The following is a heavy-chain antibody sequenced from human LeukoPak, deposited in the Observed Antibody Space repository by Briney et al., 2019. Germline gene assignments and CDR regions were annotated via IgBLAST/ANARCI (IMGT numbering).Heavy chain of an antibody. CDR1: GFTFSSYG. Sequence: GGSLRLSCAASGFTFSSYGMHWVRQAPGKGLEWVAVISYDGSNKYYADSVKGRFTISRDDSKNSLYLQMNSLKTEDTAVYYCASSGSYSPLDYWGQGTLVTVSS. CDR3: ASSGSYSPLDY. CDR2: ISYDGSNK. J-gene: IGHJ4*02. D-gene: IGHD1-26*01. V-gene: IGHV3-30*03.